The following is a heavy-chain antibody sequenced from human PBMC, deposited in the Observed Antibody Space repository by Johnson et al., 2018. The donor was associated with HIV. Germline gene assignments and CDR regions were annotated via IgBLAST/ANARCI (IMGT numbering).Heavy chain of an antibody. J-gene: IGHJ3*02. D-gene: IGHD3-3*01. V-gene: IGHV3-33*01. Sequence: QVQLVESGGGVVQPGRSLRLSCAASGFTFSSYGMHCVRQAPGKGLEWVALIWYDGSNKYYADSVKGRFTISRDNSKNTLYLQMNSLRAEDTAVYYCAREGYYNFWSGADAFDIWGQGTMVTVSS. CDR2: IWYDGSNK. CDR3: AREGYYNFWSGADAFDI. CDR1: GFTFSSYG.